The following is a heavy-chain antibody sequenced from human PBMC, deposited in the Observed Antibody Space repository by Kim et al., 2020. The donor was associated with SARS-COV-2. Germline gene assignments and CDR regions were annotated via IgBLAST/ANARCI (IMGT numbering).Heavy chain of an antibody. J-gene: IGHJ6*02. D-gene: IGHD3-3*01. CDR3: TRDIKVFGVVIIIYYYYYGMDV. CDR2: IRSNANGGTN. CDR1: GFTFGVYA. Sequence: GGSLRLSCTASGFTFGVYAMSWVRQAPGKGLEWVGFIRSNANGGTNEYAASVKGIFTISRDDSKSIAYLQMNSLKTEDTAVYYCTRDIKVFGVVIIIYYYYYGMDVWGQGTTVTVSS. V-gene: IGHV3-49*04.